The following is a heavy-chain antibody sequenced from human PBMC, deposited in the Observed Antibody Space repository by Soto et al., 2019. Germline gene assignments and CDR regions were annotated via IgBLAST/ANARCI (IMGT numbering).Heavy chain of an antibody. D-gene: IGHD6-19*01. CDR3: ARPSPQYWQWWFDP. CDR1: GYTFTSYG. CDR2: ISAYNGNT. Sequence: VASVKVSCKASGYTFTSYGISWVRQAPGQGLEWMGWISAYNGNTNYAQKLQGRVTMTTDTSTSTAYMELRSLRSDDTAVYYCARPSPQYWQWWFDPWGQGTLVTVSS. J-gene: IGHJ5*02. V-gene: IGHV1-18*04.